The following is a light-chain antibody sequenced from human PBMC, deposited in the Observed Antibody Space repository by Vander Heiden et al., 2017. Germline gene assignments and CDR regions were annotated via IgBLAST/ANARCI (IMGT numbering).Light chain of an antibody. CDR1: SSDIGSYDL. J-gene: IGLJ2*01. CDR2: ECS. Sequence: QSALTQPASVSGSPGQSITISCTGTSSDIGSYDLVSWYQQHPGKAPKLMIYECSKRPSGVSDRFSGSKSGNTASLTISGLQDEDEADYYCCSYAGSRTFVLFGGGTKLTVL. V-gene: IGLV2-23*03. CDR3: CSYAGSRTFVL.